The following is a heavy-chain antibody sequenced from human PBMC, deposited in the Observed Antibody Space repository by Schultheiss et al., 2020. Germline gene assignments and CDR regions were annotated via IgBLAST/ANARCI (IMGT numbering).Heavy chain of an antibody. J-gene: IGHJ4*02. CDR1: GGSISSSSYY. Sequence: SQTLSLTCTVSGGSISSSSYYWGWIRQPPGKGLEWIGSIYYSGSTYYNPSLKSQVTISVDTSKNQFSLKLSSVTAADTAVYYCARSWGYGDSIFDYWGQGTLVTVSS. CDR3: ARSWGYGDSIFDY. CDR2: IYYSGST. D-gene: IGHD4-17*01. V-gene: IGHV4-39*01.